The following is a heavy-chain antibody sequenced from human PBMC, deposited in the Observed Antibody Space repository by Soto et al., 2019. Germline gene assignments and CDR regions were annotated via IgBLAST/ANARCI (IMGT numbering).Heavy chain of an antibody. Sequence: ASVKVSCKASGYTFTGYYMHWVRQAPGQGLEWMGWINPNSGGTNYAQKFQGWVTMTRDTSISTAYMELSRLRSDDTAVYYCARERTLAAPLDYWGQGTLVTSPQ. D-gene: IGHD6-6*01. CDR3: ARERTLAAPLDY. CDR2: INPNSGGT. V-gene: IGHV1-2*04. J-gene: IGHJ4*02. CDR1: GYTFTGYY.